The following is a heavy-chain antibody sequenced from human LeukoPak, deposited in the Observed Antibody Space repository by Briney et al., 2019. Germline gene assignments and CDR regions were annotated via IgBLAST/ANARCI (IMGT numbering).Heavy chain of an antibody. CDR2: VHLDGRT. V-gene: IGHV4-4*02. D-gene: IGHD1-26*01. Sequence: PSETLSLTCSVWSGSVNRTHWWTRVRQPPGKGLEWIGEVHLDGRTNYNPSLKSRLIMSVDLPENHISLKLTSVTAADTAVYYCAREGGFSRPLDSWGQGTLVTVSS. CDR3: AREGGFSRPLDS. J-gene: IGHJ4*02. CDR1: SGSVNRTHW.